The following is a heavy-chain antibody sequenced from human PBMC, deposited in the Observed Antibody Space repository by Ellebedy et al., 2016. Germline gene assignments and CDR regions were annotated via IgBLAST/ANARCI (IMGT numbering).Heavy chain of an antibody. D-gene: IGHD3-9*01. CDR2: INHSGST. CDR3: ARKGRYFDWLLGGGMDV. Sequence: SETLSLTXAVYGGSFSGYYWSWIRQPPGKGLEWIGEINHSGSTNYNPSLKSRVTISVDTSKNQFSLKLSSVTAADTAVYNCARKGRYFDWLLGGGMDVWGQGTTVTVSS. CDR1: GGSFSGYY. J-gene: IGHJ6*02. V-gene: IGHV4-34*01.